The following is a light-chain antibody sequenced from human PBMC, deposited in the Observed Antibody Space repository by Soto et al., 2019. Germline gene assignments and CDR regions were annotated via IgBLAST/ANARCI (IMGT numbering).Light chain of an antibody. V-gene: IGKV1-27*01. CDR3: QKSNSAPRT. Sequence: DIQMTQSPSSLSASVGDRVTITCRASQGISTYLAWYQQKPVKVPKLLIYAASTLQSGAPSRFSGSGSGTDFTVTISSLQPEDVATYYCQKSNSAPRTFGQGTKVEIK. CDR2: AAS. J-gene: IGKJ1*01. CDR1: QGISTY.